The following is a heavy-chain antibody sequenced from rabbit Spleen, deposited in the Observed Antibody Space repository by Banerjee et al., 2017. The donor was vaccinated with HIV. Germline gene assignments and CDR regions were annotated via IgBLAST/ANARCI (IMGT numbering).Heavy chain of an antibody. J-gene: IGHJ6*01. CDR3: ARDAGTSFSTYGMDL. Sequence: QQLVESGGGLVKPGASLTLTCKASGFSFSSGYDMCWVRQAPGKGLEWIACIYAGTTGSTYSASWAKGRFTCSKTSSTTVTLQMTSLTAADTATYFCARDAGTSFSTYGMDLWGPGTLVTVS. D-gene: IGHD8-1*01. V-gene: IGHV1S40*01. CDR1: GFSFSSGYD. CDR2: IYAGTTGST.